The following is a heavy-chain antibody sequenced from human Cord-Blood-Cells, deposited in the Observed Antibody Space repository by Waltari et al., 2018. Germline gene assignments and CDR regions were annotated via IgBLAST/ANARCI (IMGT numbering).Heavy chain of an antibody. CDR2: MNPNSGNT. CDR1: GYTFPTYD. D-gene: IGHD2-21*01. Sequence: QVQLVQSGAEVKKTGASVKVSCKASGYTFPTYDINWVRQATGQGLEWMGWMNPNSGNTGYAQKFQGRVTITRNTSISTAYMELSSLRSEDTAVYYCARSDGNGIGAFDIWGQGTMVTVSS. CDR3: ARSDGNGIGAFDI. J-gene: IGHJ3*02. V-gene: IGHV1-8*03.